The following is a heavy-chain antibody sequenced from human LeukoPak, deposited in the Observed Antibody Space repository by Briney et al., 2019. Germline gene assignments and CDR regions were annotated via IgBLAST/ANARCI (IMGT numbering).Heavy chain of an antibody. Sequence: SETLSLTCAVYGGSFSGYYWSWIRQPPGKGLEWIGEINHSGSTDYNPSLKSRVTISVDTSKDQFSLRLSSVPAADTAVYYCARGVGAFVYWGQGTLVTVSS. V-gene: IGHV4-34*01. CDR1: GGSFSGYY. D-gene: IGHD1-26*01. J-gene: IGHJ4*02. CDR3: ARGVGAFVY. CDR2: INHSGST.